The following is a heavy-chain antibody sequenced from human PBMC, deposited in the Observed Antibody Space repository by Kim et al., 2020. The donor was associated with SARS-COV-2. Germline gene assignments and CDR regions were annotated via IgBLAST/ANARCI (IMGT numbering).Heavy chain of an antibody. J-gene: IGHJ6*02. V-gene: IGHV3-13*01. CDR3: ARALRLRSLYYYYGMDV. Sequence: VKGRFTISRENAKNSLYLQMNSLRARDTAVYYCARALRLRSLYYYYGMDVWGQGTTVTVSS. D-gene: IGHD5-12*01.